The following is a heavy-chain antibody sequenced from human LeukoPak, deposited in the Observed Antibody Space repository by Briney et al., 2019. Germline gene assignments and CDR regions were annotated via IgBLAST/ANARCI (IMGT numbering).Heavy chain of an antibody. CDR3: ARPPRDSSGNDY. J-gene: IGHJ4*02. Sequence: GGSLRLSCAASRFTVSSNYMSWVRQAPGKGLEWVSVIYSGGSTYYADSVKGRFTISRDNSKNTLYLQMNSLRAEDTAVYYCARPPRDSSGNDYWGQGTLVTVSS. V-gene: IGHV3-66*01. D-gene: IGHD3-22*01. CDR2: IYSGGST. CDR1: RFTVSSNY.